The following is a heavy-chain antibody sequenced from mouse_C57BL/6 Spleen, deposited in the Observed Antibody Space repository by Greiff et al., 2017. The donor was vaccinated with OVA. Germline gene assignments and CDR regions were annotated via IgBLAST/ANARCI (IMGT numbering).Heavy chain of an antibody. D-gene: IGHD1-1*01. Sequence: QVQLKESGAELVKPGASVKISCKASGYAFSSYWMNWVKQRPGKGLEWIGQIYPGDGDTNYNGKFKGKATLTADKSSSTAYMQLSSLTSEDSAVYFCARFGYGSSSFDYWGQGTTLTVSS. J-gene: IGHJ2*01. V-gene: IGHV1-80*01. CDR1: GYAFSSYW. CDR2: IYPGDGDT. CDR3: ARFGYGSSSFDY.